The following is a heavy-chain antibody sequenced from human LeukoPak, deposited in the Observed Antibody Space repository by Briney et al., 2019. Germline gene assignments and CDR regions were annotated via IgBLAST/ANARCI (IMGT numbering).Heavy chain of an antibody. CDR2: IYYSGST. J-gene: IGHJ5*02. D-gene: IGHD3-10*01. CDR3: ARGGYYGSGSYDTNWFDP. V-gene: IGHV4-59*12. CDR1: GGSISSYY. Sequence: PSETLSLTCTVSGGSISSYYWSWIRQPPGKGLEWIGYIYYSGSTNYNPSLKSRVTISVDRSKNQFSLKLSSVTAADTAVYYCARGGYYGSGSYDTNWFDPWGQGTLVTVSS.